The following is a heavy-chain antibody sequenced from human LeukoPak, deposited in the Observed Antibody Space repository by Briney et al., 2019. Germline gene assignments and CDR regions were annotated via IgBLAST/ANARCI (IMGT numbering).Heavy chain of an antibody. Sequence: SETLSLTCTVSGASFSNDYHWGWIRQSPGKGLEWIGTMGYGGRTYFSPSLKSRVSLSIDMSRTYFSLILKSVSAADTAVYYCARTKSRAVGQTAFQYWGQGTLVTVSS. CDR3: ARTKSRAVGQTAFQY. J-gene: IGHJ4*02. CDR2: MGYGGRT. V-gene: IGHV4-39*07. CDR1: GASFSNDYH. D-gene: IGHD1-26*01.